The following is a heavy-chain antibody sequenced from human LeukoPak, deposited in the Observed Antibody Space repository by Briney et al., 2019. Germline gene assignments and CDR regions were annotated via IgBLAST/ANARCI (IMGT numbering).Heavy chain of an antibody. CDR3: VKDGGIYPAWYFEY. CDR1: GFTFSSYG. D-gene: IGHD1-26*01. CDR2: IRYDGSNK. V-gene: IGHV3-30*02. J-gene: IGHJ4*02. Sequence: TGGSLRLSCAASGFTFSSYGMHWVRQAPGKGLEWVAFIRYDGSNKYYADSVKGRFTISRDNSKNTVYLQMNSLRADDTAVYYCVKDGGIYPAWYFEYWGQGTLVTVSS.